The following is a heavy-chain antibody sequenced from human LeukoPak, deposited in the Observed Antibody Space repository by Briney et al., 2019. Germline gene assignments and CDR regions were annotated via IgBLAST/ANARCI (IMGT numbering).Heavy chain of an antibody. CDR2: INPNSGGT. Sequence: ASVKVSCKASGYTFTSYDINWVRQATGQGLEWMGWINPNSGGTNYAQKFQGWVTMTRDTSISTAYMELSRLRSDDTAVYYCARDGFDAFDIWGQGTMVTVSS. D-gene: IGHD3-10*01. V-gene: IGHV1-2*04. CDR3: ARDGFDAFDI. J-gene: IGHJ3*02. CDR1: GYTFTSYD.